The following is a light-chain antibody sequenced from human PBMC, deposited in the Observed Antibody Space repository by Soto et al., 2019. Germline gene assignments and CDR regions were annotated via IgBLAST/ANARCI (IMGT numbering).Light chain of an antibody. J-gene: IGKJ1*01. CDR3: QQYGSSPPWT. CDR2: GAS. V-gene: IGKV3-20*01. CDR1: QSVSSSY. Sequence: IVLTQSPGTLSLSPGERAILSCRASQSVSSSYLAWYQQKPGQAPRLLIYGASSRATGIPDRFSGSGSGTDFTLTISRLEPEDFAVYYCQQYGSSPPWTFGQGTKVEIK.